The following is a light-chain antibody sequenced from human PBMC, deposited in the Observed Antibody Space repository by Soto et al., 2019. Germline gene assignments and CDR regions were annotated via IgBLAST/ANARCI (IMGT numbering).Light chain of an antibody. CDR1: SSDVGGYNY. V-gene: IGLV2-14*01. CDR2: EVS. J-gene: IGLJ3*02. Sequence: QSVLTQPASVSGSLGQSITISCTGTSSDVGGYNYVSWYQQYPGKAPKFMIYEVSNRPSGVSSRFSGSKSGNTASLTISGLQAEDEADYYCTSYTSSRTWVFGGGTKVTVL. CDR3: TSYTSSRTWV.